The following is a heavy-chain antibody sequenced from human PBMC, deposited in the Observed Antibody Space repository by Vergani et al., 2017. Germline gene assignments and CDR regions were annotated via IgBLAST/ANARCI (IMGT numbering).Heavy chain of an antibody. J-gene: IGHJ6*02. CDR3: ARGWEQQLVPVSYYGMDV. CDR1: GFTFSSYA. CDR2: ISGSGGST. V-gene: IGHV3-23*01. D-gene: IGHD6-13*01. Sequence: EVQLLESGGGLVQPGGSLRLSCAASGFTFSSYAMSWVRQAPGKGLEWVSAISGSGGSTYYADSVKGRFTISRDNSKNTLYLQMNSLRDEDTAVYYCARGWEQQLVPVSYYGMDVWGQGTTVTVSS.